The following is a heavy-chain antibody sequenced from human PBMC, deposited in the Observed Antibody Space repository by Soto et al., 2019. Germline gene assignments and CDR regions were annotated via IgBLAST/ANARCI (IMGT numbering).Heavy chain of an antibody. D-gene: IGHD3-10*01. J-gene: IGHJ6*02. Sequence: SETLSLTCAFSGGSISSGGYSWSWIRQPPGKGLEWIGYIYHSGSTYYNPSLKSRVTISVDRSKNQFSLKLSSVTAADTAVYYCARGGHYYGSAYGMDVWGQGTTVTVSS. CDR2: IYHSGST. V-gene: IGHV4-30-2*01. CDR1: GGSISSGGYS. CDR3: ARGGHYYGSAYGMDV.